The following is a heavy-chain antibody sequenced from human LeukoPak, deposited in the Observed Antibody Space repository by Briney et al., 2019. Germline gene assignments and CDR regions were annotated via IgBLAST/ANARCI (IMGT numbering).Heavy chain of an antibody. V-gene: IGHV3-74*01. CDR3: ARGGFGIVVVSAIDY. CDR1: GFTLRNYW. D-gene: IGHD2-21*01. Sequence: GGSLRLSCAASGFTLRNYWMHWVRQAPGKGLVWVSRINSDGSSTTYADSVKGRFTMSRDNAKNTLYLQMNSLRAEDTAVYYCARGGFGIVVVSAIDYWGQGTLVTVSS. CDR2: INSDGSST. J-gene: IGHJ4*02.